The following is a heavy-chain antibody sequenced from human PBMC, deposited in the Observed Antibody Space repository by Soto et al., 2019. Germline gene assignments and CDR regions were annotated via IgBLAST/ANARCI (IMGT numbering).Heavy chain of an antibody. D-gene: IGHD4-17*01. V-gene: IGHV3-30*18. Sequence: GGSLRLSCAASGFTFSSYGMHWVRQAPGKGLEWVAVISYDGSNKYYADSVKGRFTISRDNSKNTLYLQMNSLRAEDTAVYYCAKDQYYMTTVTTGGDYWGQGTLVTVSS. CDR1: GFTFSSYG. CDR3: AKDQYYMTTVTTGGDY. J-gene: IGHJ4*02. CDR2: ISYDGSNK.